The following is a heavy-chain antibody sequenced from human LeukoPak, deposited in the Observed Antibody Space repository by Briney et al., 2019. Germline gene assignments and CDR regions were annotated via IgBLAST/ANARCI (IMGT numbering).Heavy chain of an antibody. Sequence: ASVKVSCKASGYTFTSYYMHWVRQAPGQGLECMGIINPSGGSTSYAQKFQGRVTMTRDTSTSTVYMELSSLRSEDTAVYYCARDRAGGGVTAIPEIYFDYWGQGTLVTVSS. D-gene: IGHD2-21*02. V-gene: IGHV1-46*01. J-gene: IGHJ4*02. CDR2: INPSGGST. CDR1: GYTFTSYY. CDR3: ARDRAGGGVTAIPEIYFDY.